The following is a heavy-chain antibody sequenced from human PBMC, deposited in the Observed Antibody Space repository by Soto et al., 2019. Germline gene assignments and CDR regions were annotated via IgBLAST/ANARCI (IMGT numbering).Heavy chain of an antibody. CDR3: ASGVCSGFSCYIDY. V-gene: IGHV4-59*01. CDR1: GGSISSYY. J-gene: IGHJ4*02. Sequence: LSLTCTVSGGSISSYYWSWIRQPPGQGLEWIGYIYYSVSTNYNPSLKSLVTISVDTSKNQFSLKLSSVTAAATALYYCASGVCSGFSCYIDYWGQGTLVTVSS. D-gene: IGHD2-15*01. CDR2: IYYSVST.